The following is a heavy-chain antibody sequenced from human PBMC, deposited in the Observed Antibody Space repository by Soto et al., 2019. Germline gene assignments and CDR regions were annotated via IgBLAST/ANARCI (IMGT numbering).Heavy chain of an antibody. CDR1: GFTFSSYS. CDR3: ARHPERIAQIGWFDP. CDR2: ISSSSSTI. J-gene: IGHJ5*02. V-gene: IGHV3-48*01. Sequence: EVQLVESGGGLVQPGGSLRLSCAASGFTFSSYSMNWVRQAPGKGLGWVSYISSSSSTIYYADSVKGPFTNSRDNAKNSLYLQMNSLRAEDTAVYYCARHPERIAQIGWFDPWGQGTLVTVSS. D-gene: IGHD6-13*01.